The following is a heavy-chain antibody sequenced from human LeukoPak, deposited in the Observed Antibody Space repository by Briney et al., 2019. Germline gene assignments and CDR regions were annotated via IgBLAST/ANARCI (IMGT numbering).Heavy chain of an antibody. CDR1: GYSISSGYY. Sequence: PSETLSLTCTVSGYSISSGYYWGWIRQPPGKGLEWIGSIYHSGSTYYNPSLKSRVTISVDTSKNQFSLKLSSVTAADTAVYYCARGGVIVVVAAFDIWGQGTMVTVSS. J-gene: IGHJ3*02. V-gene: IGHV4-38-2*02. CDR3: ARGGVIVVVAAFDI. CDR2: IYHSGST. D-gene: IGHD3-22*01.